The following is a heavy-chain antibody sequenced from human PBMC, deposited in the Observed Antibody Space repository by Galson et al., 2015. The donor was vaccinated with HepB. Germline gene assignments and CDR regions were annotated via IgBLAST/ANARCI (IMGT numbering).Heavy chain of an antibody. CDR2: INPSGGST. CDR1: GYTFTSYY. V-gene: IGHV1-46*01. J-gene: IGHJ4*02. D-gene: IGHD3-3*01. CDR3: AREGRITIFGVVIRDRGSDY. Sequence: SVKVSCKASGYTFTSYYMHWVRQAPGQGLEWMGIINPSGGSTSYAQKFQGRVTMTRDTSTSTVYMELSSLRSEDTAVYYCAREGRITIFGVVIRDRGSDYWGQGTLVTVSS.